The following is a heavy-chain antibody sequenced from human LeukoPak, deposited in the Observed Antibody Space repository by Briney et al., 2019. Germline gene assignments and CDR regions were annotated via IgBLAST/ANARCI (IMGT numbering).Heavy chain of an antibody. Sequence: PSETLSLTCTVSGGSISSGGYDWSWIRQHPGKGLEWIGYIYYSGSTYYNPSLKSRLTISVDTSKNQFSLKLSSVTAADTALYYCARDGEYCSSTSCYFDPWGQGILVTVFS. J-gene: IGHJ5*02. V-gene: IGHV4-31*03. CDR2: IYYSGST. CDR3: ARDGEYCSSTSCYFDP. CDR1: GGSISSGGYD. D-gene: IGHD2-2*01.